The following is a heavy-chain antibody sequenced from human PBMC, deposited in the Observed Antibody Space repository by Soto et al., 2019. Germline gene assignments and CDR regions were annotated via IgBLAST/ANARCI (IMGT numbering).Heavy chain of an antibody. Sequence: GGSLRLSCAASGFTVSSNYMSWVRQAPGKGLEWVSVIYSGGSTYYADSVKGRFTISRDNSKNTLYLQMNSLRAEDTAVYYCARGPGIVVVPAAMGDWGQGTLVTVSS. CDR1: GFTVSSNY. D-gene: IGHD2-2*01. V-gene: IGHV3-66*01. CDR3: ARGPGIVVVPAAMGD. CDR2: IYSGGST. J-gene: IGHJ4*02.